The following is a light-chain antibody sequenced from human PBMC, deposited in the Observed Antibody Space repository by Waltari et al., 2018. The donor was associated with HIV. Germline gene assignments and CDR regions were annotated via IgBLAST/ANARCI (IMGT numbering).Light chain of an antibody. CDR3: HQANTFPYT. V-gene: IGKV1-12*01. Sequence: DIQMTHSPSSVSASVGDRVTITCRATQDVGTWLAWYQQRPGKAPYLLIYAASHLKSGVPSRFSGSGSGTDFTLTISSLQPEDFATYYCHQANTFPYTFGQGTKLEMK. CDR2: AAS. J-gene: IGKJ2*01. CDR1: QDVGTW.